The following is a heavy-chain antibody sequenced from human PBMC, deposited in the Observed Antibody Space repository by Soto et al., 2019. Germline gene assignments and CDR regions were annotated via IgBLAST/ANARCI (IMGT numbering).Heavy chain of an antibody. V-gene: IGHV3-30*06. CDR3: ARDITGTTLYGMDV. J-gene: IGHJ6*02. Sequence: GGSLRLSCAASGFTFSSSCMHWVRQAPGKGLEWVAVISYDGSNKYYADSVKGRFTISRDNSKNTLYLQMNSLRAEDTAVYYCARDITGTTLYGMDVWGQGTTVTVSS. CDR2: ISYDGSNK. D-gene: IGHD1-20*01. CDR1: GFTFSSSC.